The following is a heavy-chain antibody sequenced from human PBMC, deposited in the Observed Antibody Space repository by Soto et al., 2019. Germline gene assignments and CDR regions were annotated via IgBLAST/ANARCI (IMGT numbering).Heavy chain of an antibody. CDR2: IIPIFGTA. D-gene: IGHD2-2*01. J-gene: IGHJ6*02. V-gene: IGHV1-69*13. CDR3: ASSWRRSTAALQRDYDYYGMDV. Sequence: SVKVSCEASGGTCRSYAISWVRQAPGKGLEWMGGIIPIFGTANYAQKFRGRVTITADEATSTAYMELSSLRSEDTAVYYCASSWRRSTAALQRDYDYYGMDVGGQGTTVTVSS. CDR1: GGTCRSYA.